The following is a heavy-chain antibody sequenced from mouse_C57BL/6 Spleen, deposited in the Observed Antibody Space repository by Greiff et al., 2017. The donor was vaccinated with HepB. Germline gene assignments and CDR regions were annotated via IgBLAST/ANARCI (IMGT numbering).Heavy chain of an antibody. CDR3: ARGEVGRFAY. CDR2: IYPGDGDT. Sequence: QVQLQQSGPELVKPGASVKISCKASGYAFSSSWMNWVKQRPGKGLEWIGRIYPGDGDTNYNGKFKGKATLTADKSSSTAYMQLSSLTSEDSAVYCCARGEVGRFAYWGQGTLVTVSA. CDR1: GYAFSSSW. D-gene: IGHD1-1*02. V-gene: IGHV1-82*01. J-gene: IGHJ3*01.